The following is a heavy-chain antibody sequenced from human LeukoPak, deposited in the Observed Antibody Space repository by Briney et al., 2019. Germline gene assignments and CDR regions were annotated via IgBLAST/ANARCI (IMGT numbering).Heavy chain of an antibody. J-gene: IGHJ4*02. CDR2: IRQDGTDK. V-gene: IGHV3-7*01. CDR3: VRYFDWLSYYFDY. Sequence: GGSLRLSCAASGFTFSTYWMSWVRQAPGKGLEWVANIRQDGTDKYYVDSVKGRFSISRDNAKNSLYLQMNSLRADDTAIYYCVRYFDWLSYYFDYCGQGTLVTVSS. D-gene: IGHD3-9*01. CDR1: GFTFSTYW.